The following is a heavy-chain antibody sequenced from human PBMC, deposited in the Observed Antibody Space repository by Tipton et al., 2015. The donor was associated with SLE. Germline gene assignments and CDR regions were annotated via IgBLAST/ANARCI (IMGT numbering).Heavy chain of an antibody. Sequence: TLSLTCTVSGDSINSDGYFWTWIRQPPGKGLEWIGYIYYSGSTYYNPSLQSRLTMSVDTSRNQFSLKLTSVTAADTAVYYCARAGSPGDAFGIWGQGTMVTVSS. J-gene: IGHJ3*02. V-gene: IGHV4-31*03. CDR3: ARAGSPGDAFGI. D-gene: IGHD1-1*01. CDR2: IYYSGST. CDR1: GDSINSDGYF.